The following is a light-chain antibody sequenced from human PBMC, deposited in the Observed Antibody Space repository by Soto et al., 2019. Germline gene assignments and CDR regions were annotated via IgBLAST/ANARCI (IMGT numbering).Light chain of an antibody. CDR2: EVS. CDR3: SSYTSSSTLYV. V-gene: IGLV2-14*01. CDR1: SSDVGYYDS. Sequence: QSVLTQPASVSGSPGQAITISCTGTSSDVGYYDSVSWYQQHPGKAPKAMIYEVSNRPSGVSNRFSGSKSGNTASLTISGLQAEDEAHYYCSSYTSSSTLYVFGSGTKVTVL. J-gene: IGLJ1*01.